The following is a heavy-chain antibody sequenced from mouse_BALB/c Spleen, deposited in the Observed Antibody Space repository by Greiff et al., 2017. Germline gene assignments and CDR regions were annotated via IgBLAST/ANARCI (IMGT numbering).Heavy chain of an antibody. CDR1: GYTFTSYF. D-gene: IGHD2-3*01. V-gene: IGHV1S56*01. CDR3: ARGDDGAMDY. J-gene: IGHJ4*01. Sequence: QVQLQQSGPGLVKPGASVRISCKASGYTFTSYFIHWVKQRPGQGLEWIGWIYPGNVNTNYNEKFKGRATLTADKSSSTAYMQLSSLTSEDSAVYFCARGDDGAMDYWGQGTSVTVSS. CDR2: IYPGNVNT.